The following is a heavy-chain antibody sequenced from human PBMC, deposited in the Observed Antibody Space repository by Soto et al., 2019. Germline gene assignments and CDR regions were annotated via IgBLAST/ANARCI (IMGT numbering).Heavy chain of an antibody. V-gene: IGHV6-1*01. J-gene: IGHJ6*04. Sequence: SQTLSLTCAISGDSVSSNSAAWNWIRQSPSRGLEWLGRTYYRSKWYNDYAVSVKSRITINPDTSKNQFSLQLNSVTPEDTAVYYCARGGYCSSTSCTFEDVWGKGTTVTVSS. CDR1: GDSVSSNSAA. D-gene: IGHD2-2*01. CDR3: ARGGYCSSTSCTFEDV. CDR2: TYYRSKWYN.